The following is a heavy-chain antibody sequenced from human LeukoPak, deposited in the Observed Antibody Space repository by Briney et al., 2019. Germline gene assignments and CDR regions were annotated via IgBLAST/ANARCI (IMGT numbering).Heavy chain of an antibody. V-gene: IGHV4-34*01. Sequence: SETLSLTCAVYGGSFSGYYWSWIRQPPGKGLEWIGEINHSGSTNYNPSLKSRVTISVDTSKNQFSLKLSSVTAADTAVYYCARGGPSYYGSGGPFDYWGQGTLVTISS. J-gene: IGHJ4*02. CDR2: INHSGST. CDR1: GGSFSGYY. D-gene: IGHD3-10*01. CDR3: ARGGPSYYGSGGPFDY.